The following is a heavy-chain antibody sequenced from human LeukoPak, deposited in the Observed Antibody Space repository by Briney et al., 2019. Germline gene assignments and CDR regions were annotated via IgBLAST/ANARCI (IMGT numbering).Heavy chain of an antibody. CDR2: INHSGST. D-gene: IGHD4-17*01. CDR3: ARGTWPLYGRRPDH. Sequence: SETLSLTCAVYGGSFSGYYWSWIRQPPGKGLEWIGEINHSGSTNYNPSLKSRVTISVDTSKNQFSLKLSSVTAADTATYYCARGTWPLYGRRPDHWGQGTLVTVSS. J-gene: IGHJ4*02. CDR1: GGSFSGYY. V-gene: IGHV4-34*01.